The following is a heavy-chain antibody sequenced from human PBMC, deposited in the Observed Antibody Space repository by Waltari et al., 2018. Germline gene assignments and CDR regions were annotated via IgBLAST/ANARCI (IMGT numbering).Heavy chain of an antibody. CDR3: ARDSLVDLRTTVTMDWYFDL. D-gene: IGHD4-17*01. J-gene: IGHJ2*01. Sequence: EVQLVESGGGLIQPGGSLRISCAASGFTVSSNYMSWVRQAPGQGREWVSVIYSGGSTYYADSVKGRFTISRDNSKNTLYLQMNSLRAEDTAVYYCARDSLVDLRTTVTMDWYFDLWGRGTLVTVSS. V-gene: IGHV3-53*01. CDR1: GFTVSSNY. CDR2: IYSGGST.